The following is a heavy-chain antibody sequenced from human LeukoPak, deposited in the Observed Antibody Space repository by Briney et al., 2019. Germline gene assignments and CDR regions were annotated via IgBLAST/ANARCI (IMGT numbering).Heavy chain of an antibody. V-gene: IGHV1-8*01. D-gene: IGHD3-10*01. CDR2: MNPNSGNT. J-gene: IGHJ6*02. CDR3: ARGRGQSYYYYGMDV. CDR1: GYTFTSYD. Sequence: RASVKVSCKASGYTFTSYDINWARQAPGQGLEWMGWMNPNSGNTDYAQKFQGRVTMTRNTSISTVYMELSSLRSEDTAVYYCARGRGQSYYYYGMDVWGQGTTVTVSS.